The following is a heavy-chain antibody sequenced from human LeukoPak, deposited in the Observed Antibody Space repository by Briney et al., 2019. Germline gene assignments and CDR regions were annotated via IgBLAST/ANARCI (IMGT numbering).Heavy chain of an antibody. CDR3: ARDHNYAFDN. CDR2: IGISSGNT. Sequence: GGSLRLSCAASGFPFSEYSMNWVRQAPGKGLEWISYIGISSGNTKYADSVKGRFTISGDNAKNSLYLQMNSLRVEDTAVYYCARDHNYAFDNWGQGTLVTVSS. D-gene: IGHD1-1*01. V-gene: IGHV3-11*06. J-gene: IGHJ4*02. CDR1: GFPFSEYS.